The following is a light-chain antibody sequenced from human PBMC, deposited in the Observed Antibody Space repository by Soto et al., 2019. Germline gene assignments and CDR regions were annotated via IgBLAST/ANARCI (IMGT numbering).Light chain of an antibody. CDR3: QQYDNVPPS. Sequence: DIQMTQSPSSLSASIGDRVTITCQSSQDISHYLNWYHHKPGKAPNLLTYDASSLETGIPSRFSGSGSGTDFTFSISSLQPEDIATYYCQQYDNVPPSFGQGTRLEI. J-gene: IGKJ5*01. V-gene: IGKV1-33*01. CDR2: DAS. CDR1: QDISHY.